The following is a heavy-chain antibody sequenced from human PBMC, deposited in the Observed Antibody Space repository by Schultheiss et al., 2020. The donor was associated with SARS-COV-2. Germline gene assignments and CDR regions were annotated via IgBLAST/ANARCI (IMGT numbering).Heavy chain of an antibody. J-gene: IGHJ6*02. V-gene: IGHV3-11*04. Sequence: GGSLRLSCAASGFTFSDYYMSWIRQAPGKGLEWVSYISSSGSTIYYADSVKGRFTISRDNAKNSLYLQMNSLRAEDTAVYYCARNGPWATGPPQYYYYGMDVWGQGTTVTVSS. CDR2: ISSSGSTI. CDR1: GFTFSDYY. CDR3: ARNGPWATGPPQYYYYGMDV. D-gene: IGHD3-9*01.